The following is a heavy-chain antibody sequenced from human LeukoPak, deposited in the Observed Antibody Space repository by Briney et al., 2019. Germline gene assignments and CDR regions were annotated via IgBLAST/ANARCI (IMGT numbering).Heavy chain of an antibody. V-gene: IGHV3-23*01. CDR2: ISGSGGST. D-gene: IGHD4-17*01. CDR3: ARVVDHDYGDYYLDY. J-gene: IGHJ4*02. CDR1: GFTFSSYA. Sequence: GGSLGLSCAASGFTFSSYAMSWVRQAPGKGLEWVSAISGSGGSTYYADSVKGRFTISRDNSKNTLYLQMNSLRAEDTAVYYCARVVDHDYGDYYLDYWGQGTLVTVSS.